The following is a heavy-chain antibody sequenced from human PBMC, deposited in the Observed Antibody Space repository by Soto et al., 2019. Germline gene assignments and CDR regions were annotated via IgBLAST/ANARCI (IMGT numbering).Heavy chain of an antibody. CDR3: ARPVGVGFWSGYFRT. CDR2: IYYSGST. D-gene: IGHD3-3*01. V-gene: IGHV4-59*01. CDR1: GGSLSSYY. J-gene: IGHJ5*01. Sequence: SLTCTVSGGSLSSYYWSWIRQPPGKGLEWIGYIYYSGSTNYNPSLKSRVTISVDTSKNQFSLRLSSVTAADTAVYYCARPVGVGFWSGYFRTWDEEALVAVSS.